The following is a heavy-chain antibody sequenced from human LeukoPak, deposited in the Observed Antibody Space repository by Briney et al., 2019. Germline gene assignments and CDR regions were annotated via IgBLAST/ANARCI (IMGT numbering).Heavy chain of an antibody. Sequence: GGSLRLSCAASGFTFSSYSMHWVRQAPGKGLEWVAFIRYNGSNKYYADSVKGRFTISRDNSKNTLYLQMNSLRAEDTAVYYCGKGDCSGGSCYSRPGGIDYWGQGTLVTVSS. V-gene: IGHV3-30*02. CDR3: GKGDCSGGSCYSRPGGIDY. D-gene: IGHD2-15*01. J-gene: IGHJ4*02. CDR1: GFTFSSYS. CDR2: IRYNGSNK.